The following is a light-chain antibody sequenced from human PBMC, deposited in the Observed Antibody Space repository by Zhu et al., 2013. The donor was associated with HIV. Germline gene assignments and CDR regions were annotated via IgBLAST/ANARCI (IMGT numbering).Light chain of an antibody. Sequence: DIQLTQSPSFLSASVGGRVTLTCRASQGISSYLAWYQQKPGKAPKLLIYAASTLQSGVPSRFSGSGSGTEFTLTISSLQPDDFATYYCQEYNSYWTFGQGTKVEIK. J-gene: IGKJ1*01. CDR2: AAS. CDR1: QGISSY. V-gene: IGKV1-9*01. CDR3: QEYNSYWT.